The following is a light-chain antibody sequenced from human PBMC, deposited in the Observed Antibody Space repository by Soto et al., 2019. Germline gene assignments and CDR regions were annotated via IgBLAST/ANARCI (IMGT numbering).Light chain of an antibody. CDR3: QAWDSNIVI. Sequence: SYELTQPPSVSVSPGQTASITCSGDKLGDKYACWYQQRPGQSPVLVIYQDNKRPSGIPERFSGSNSGNTATLTISGTQAMDEADYYCQAWDSNIVIFGGGTKVTVL. V-gene: IGLV3-1*01. J-gene: IGLJ2*01. CDR1: KLGDKY. CDR2: QDN.